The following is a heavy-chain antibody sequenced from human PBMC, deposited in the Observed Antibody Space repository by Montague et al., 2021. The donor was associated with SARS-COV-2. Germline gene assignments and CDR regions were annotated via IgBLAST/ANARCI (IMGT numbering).Heavy chain of an antibody. J-gene: IGHJ3*02. V-gene: IGHV4-31*03. CDR1: GGSISNGDYF. CDR2: IYNSGAT. CDR3: ASASCGGDCYVFDI. D-gene: IGHD2-21*02. Sequence: TLSLTCTVSGGSISNGDYFWNWIRQLPGKGLEWIGYIYNSGATYYNPSLKSRVAISVDTSKNHFSLNLNSLTAADTAIYYCASASCGGDCYVFDIWGRGTMVTASS.